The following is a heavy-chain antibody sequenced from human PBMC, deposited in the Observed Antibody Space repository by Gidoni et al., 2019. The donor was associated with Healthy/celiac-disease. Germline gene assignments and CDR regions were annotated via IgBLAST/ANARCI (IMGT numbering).Heavy chain of an antibody. J-gene: IGHJ5*02. Sequence: QVQLQESGPGLVKPSETLSLTCAVSGYSISSGYYGGWIRQPPGKGLEWIGSIYHSGSTYYNPSLKSRVTISVDTSKNQFSLKLSSVTAADTAVYYCARHLDYDFWSGYYSFWFDPWGQGTLVTVSS. V-gene: IGHV4-38-2*01. CDR1: GYSISSGYY. CDR3: ARHLDYDFWSGYYSFWFDP. CDR2: IYHSGST. D-gene: IGHD3-3*01.